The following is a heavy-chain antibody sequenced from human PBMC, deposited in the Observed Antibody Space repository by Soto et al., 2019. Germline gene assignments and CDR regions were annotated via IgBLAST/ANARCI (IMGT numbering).Heavy chain of an antibody. D-gene: IGHD2-2*01. V-gene: IGHV1-2*02. J-gene: IGHJ6*02. CDR1: GYTFTGYY. Sequence: ASVKVSCRASGYTFTGYYIHWVREAPGQGLEWMGWINPQTGGTSYAQKFQGRVTLSRDTSINTAYLELSGLRFDDAAVYFCARERYQVISDGMDVWGQGTTVTSP. CDR3: ARERYQVISDGMDV. CDR2: INPQTGGT.